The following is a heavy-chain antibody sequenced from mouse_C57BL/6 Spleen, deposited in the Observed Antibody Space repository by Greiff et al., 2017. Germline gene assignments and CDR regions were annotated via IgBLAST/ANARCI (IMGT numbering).Heavy chain of an antibody. J-gene: IGHJ2*01. CDR3: ARERWDGNYFDY. V-gene: IGHV5-4*01. CDR2: ISDGGRYT. Sequence: EVMLVESGGGLVKPGGSLKLSCAASGFTFSSYAMSWVRQTPEKRLEWVATISDGGRYTYYPDNVKGRFTISRDNAKTNLYLQMSHLKSEDTAMYYCARERWDGNYFDYWGQGTTLTVSS. D-gene: IGHD4-1*01. CDR1: GFTFSSYA.